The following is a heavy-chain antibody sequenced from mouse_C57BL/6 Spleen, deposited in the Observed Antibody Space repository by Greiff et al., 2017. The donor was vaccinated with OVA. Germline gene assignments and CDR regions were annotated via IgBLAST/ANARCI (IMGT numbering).Heavy chain of an antibody. CDR1: GFTFSSYA. D-gene: IGHD3-1*01. CDR3: ARERGSY. Sequence: EVQVVESGGGLVKPGGSLKLSCAASGFTFSSYAMSWVRQTPEKRLEWVATISDGGSYTYYPDNVKGRFTISRDNAKNNLYLQMSHLKSEDTAMYYCARERGSYWGQGTLVTVSA. V-gene: IGHV5-4*01. J-gene: IGHJ3*01. CDR2: ISDGGSYT.